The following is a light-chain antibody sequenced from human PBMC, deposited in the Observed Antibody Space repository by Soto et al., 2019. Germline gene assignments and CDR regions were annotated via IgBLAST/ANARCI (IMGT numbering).Light chain of an antibody. CDR3: HQYNNWPPTWS. J-gene: IGKJ1*01. CDR2: DAS. CDR1: QSISSK. V-gene: IGKV3-15*01. Sequence: EIVMTQFPAALSVSPGERSTLSCRASQSISSKLAWYQQKPGQAPRLLIYDASSRAAGISARFSGSGSGTEFTLTISSLQSEDSALYSCHQYNNWPPTWSFGQGTKLE.